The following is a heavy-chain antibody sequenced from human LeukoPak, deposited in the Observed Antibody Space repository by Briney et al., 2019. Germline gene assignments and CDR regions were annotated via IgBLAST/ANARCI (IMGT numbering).Heavy chain of an antibody. CDR3: ARLTKGRYFDYIFDY. CDR2: IYYSGST. V-gene: IGHV4-39*01. J-gene: IGHJ4*02. Sequence: SETLSLTCTVSGGSISSSSYYWGWIRQPPGKGLEWIGSIYYSGSTYYNPSLKSRVTISVDTSKNQFSLKLSSVTAADTAVYYCARLTKGRYFDYIFDYWGQGTLLTVSS. D-gene: IGHD3-9*01. CDR1: GGSISSSSYY.